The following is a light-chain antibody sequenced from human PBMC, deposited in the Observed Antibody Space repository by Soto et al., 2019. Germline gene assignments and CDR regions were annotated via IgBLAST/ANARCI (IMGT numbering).Light chain of an antibody. J-gene: IGKJ2*01. CDR2: EVF. V-gene: IGKV2D-29*01. Sequence: DVVLAQTPLSLSVTPRQPASISCKSSQSPLHSDGKTYLYWYLQKPGQPPQLLIYEVFNRFSGVPDRFSGSGSGTDFTLTISRVEAEVVGLYYCMQSMQLPLYAFGQGTKLEIK. CDR3: MQSMQLPLYA. CDR1: QSPLHSDGKTY.